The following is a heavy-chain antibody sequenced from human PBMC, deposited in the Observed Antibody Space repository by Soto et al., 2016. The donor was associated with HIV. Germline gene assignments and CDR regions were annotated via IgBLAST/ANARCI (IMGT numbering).Heavy chain of an antibody. J-gene: IGHJ3*02. CDR2: ITSSGGPI. V-gene: IGHV3-48*03. CDR1: EFSFSSHA. Sequence: QLVESGGDLVQPGGSLRLSCAASEFSFSSHAMNWVRQAPGKGLEWISFITSSGGPIYYADSVKGRFTISRDNAKNSLYLQMNSLRVDDTAVYYCARGVNHTFDIWGQGTLVTVSS. CDR3: ARGVNHTFDI.